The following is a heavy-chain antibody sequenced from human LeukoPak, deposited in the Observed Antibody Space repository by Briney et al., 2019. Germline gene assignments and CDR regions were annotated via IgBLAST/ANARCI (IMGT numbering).Heavy chain of an antibody. CDR1: GYTFTSNG. Sequence: ASVMVSCKASGYTFTSNGISWVRQAPGQGLELMGWTNPNSGNTGYAQKFQGRVTMTRNTSISTAYMELSSLRFEDTAVYYCARVLRFLREGAVDPWGQGTLVTVSS. V-gene: IGHV1-8*02. J-gene: IGHJ5*02. CDR2: TNPNSGNT. CDR3: ARVLRFLREGAVDP. D-gene: IGHD3-3*01.